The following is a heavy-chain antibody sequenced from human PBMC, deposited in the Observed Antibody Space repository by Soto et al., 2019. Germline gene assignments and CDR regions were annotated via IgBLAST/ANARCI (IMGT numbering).Heavy chain of an antibody. CDR3: ARLGGYFQALDS. J-gene: IGHJ4*02. V-gene: IGHV4-59*08. CDR2: IYFGGTT. Sequence: QVQLQESGPGLVKPSETLSLTCTVSGGSISPNYWSWIRQPPGKGLEWIGYIYFGGTTMYNPSLKSRFXXXVXXSKNQFSLQLTSVTAADTAVYYCARLGGYFQALDSWGQGTLVTVSS. D-gene: IGHD3-22*01. CDR1: GGSISPNY.